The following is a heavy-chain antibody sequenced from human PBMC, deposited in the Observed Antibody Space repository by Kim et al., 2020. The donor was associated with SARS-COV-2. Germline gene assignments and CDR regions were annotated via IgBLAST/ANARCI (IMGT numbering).Heavy chain of an antibody. Sequence: ASVKVSCTASGYTFINYGITWVRQAPGQGLEWMGWISAHNGNTNYAQSLQGRVTMTTDTSTSAAYMELRNLRSDDTAVYYCARVNAASPSYFYDSRGLYGMDVWGQGTPVTVSS. J-gene: IGHJ6*02. D-gene: IGHD3-22*01. CDR2: ISAHNGNT. CDR1: GYTFINYG. V-gene: IGHV1-18*01. CDR3: ARVNAASPSYFYDSRGLYGMDV.